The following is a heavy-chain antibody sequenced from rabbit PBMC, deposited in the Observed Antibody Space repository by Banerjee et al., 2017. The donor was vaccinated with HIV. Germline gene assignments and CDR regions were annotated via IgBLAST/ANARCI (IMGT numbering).Heavy chain of an antibody. Sequence: EESGGGLVQPEGSLTLTCKGSGIDISRYNMQWVRQSPGKGLEYIGYVNYDGRTYYASWVNGRFTISRSTSLNTVDLKMTSLTDADTATYFCARYGYDGYDDYGYFNLRGPGTLVTVS. V-gene: IGHV1S47*01. CDR1: GIDISRYN. CDR3: ARYGYDGYDDYGYFNL. J-gene: IGHJ4*01. CDR2: VNYDGRT. D-gene: IGHD2-1*01.